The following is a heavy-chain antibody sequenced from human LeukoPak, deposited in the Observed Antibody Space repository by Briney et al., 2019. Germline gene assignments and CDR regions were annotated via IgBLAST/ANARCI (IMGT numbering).Heavy chain of an antibody. V-gene: IGHV4-4*02. D-gene: IGHD3-16*01. CDR2: IYHSGST. Sequence: SGTLSLTCAVSGGSISSSNWWSWVRQPPGKGLEWIGEIYHSGSTNYNPSLKSRVTISVDKSKNQFSPKLSSVTAADTAVYYCASVGGGYLNYYYYMDVWGKGTTVTVSS. J-gene: IGHJ6*03. CDR1: GGSISSSNW. CDR3: ASVGGGYLNYYYYMDV.